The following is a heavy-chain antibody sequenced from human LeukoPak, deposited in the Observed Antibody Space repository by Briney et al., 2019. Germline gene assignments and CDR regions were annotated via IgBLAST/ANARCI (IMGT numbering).Heavy chain of an antibody. Sequence: SETLSLTCTVSGGSISSGSYYWSWIRQPAGKGLEWIGRIYTSGSTNYNPSLKSRVTISVDTSKNQFSLKLSSVTAADTAVYYCARVYSSSSDAPYYYYYMDVWGKGTTVTVSS. D-gene: IGHD6-6*01. V-gene: IGHV4-61*02. CDR2: IYTSGST. CDR1: GGSISSGSYY. J-gene: IGHJ6*03. CDR3: ARVYSSSSDAPYYYYYMDV.